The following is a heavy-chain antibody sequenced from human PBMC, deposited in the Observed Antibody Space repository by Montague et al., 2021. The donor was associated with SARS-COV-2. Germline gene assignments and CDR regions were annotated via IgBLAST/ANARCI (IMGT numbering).Heavy chain of an antibody. Sequence: SETLSLTCTVSGGSISSYYWTWIRQPPGKGLESIGYIYHNGSTKYNPSLKSRVTISVDTSKNQFSLKLSSVSVADTAVYYCARGGGTSADYYNYTTDVWGQGTTVTVFS. CDR3: ARGGGTSADYYNYTTDV. J-gene: IGHJ6*02. D-gene: IGHD4-23*01. CDR2: IYHNGST. V-gene: IGHV4-59*01. CDR1: GGSISSYY.